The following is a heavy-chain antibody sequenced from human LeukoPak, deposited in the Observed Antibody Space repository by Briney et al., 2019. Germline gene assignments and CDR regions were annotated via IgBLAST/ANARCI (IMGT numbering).Heavy chain of an antibody. J-gene: IGHJ6*02. CDR1: GGSVSSGISY. Sequence: SETLSLTCSVSGGSVSSGISYWSWIRQPPGEGLEWIAYISDSGGFDYNPSLRGRVTISLDTSKNQFSLRLTSVTAADTAVYYCARGRSCSGGSCYHNYYYYGMDVWGQGTTVTVSS. D-gene: IGHD2-15*01. CDR3: ARGRSCSGGSCYHNYYYYGMDV. CDR2: ISDSGGF. V-gene: IGHV4-61*01.